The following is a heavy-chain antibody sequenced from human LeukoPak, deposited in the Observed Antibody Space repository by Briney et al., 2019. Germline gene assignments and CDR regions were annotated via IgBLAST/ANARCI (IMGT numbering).Heavy chain of an antibody. V-gene: IGHV3-9*03. CDR1: GGSISSYY. D-gene: IGHD1-26*01. J-gene: IGHJ4*02. Sequence: LSLTCTVSGGSISSYYWSWIRQPPGKGLEWVSGISWNSGSIGYADSVKGRFTISRDNAKNSLYLQMNSLRAEDMALYYCAGGSGSYYGFDYWGQGTLVTVSS. CDR2: ISWNSGSI. CDR3: AGGSGSYYGFDY.